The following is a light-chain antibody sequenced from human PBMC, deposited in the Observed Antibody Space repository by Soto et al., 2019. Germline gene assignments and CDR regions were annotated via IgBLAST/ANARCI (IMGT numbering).Light chain of an antibody. CDR1: QNSGNY. CDR3: QQSYTAVFT. V-gene: IGKV1-39*01. Sequence: DIQMTQSPSSLSASVGDRVTITCRASQNSGNYLNWYQQKPGKTPNLLIYGASSLQSGVPSRFSGSGSETDFTLTINNLQPEDFATYYCQQSYTAVFTFGPGTKVDIK. CDR2: GAS. J-gene: IGKJ3*01.